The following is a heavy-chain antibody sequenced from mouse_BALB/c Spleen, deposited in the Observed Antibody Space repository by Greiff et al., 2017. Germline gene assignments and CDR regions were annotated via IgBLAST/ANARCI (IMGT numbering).Heavy chain of an antibody. D-gene: IGHD2-4*01. Sequence: VQLQQSGAELVRSGASVKLSCTASGFNIKDYYMHWVKQRPEQGLEWIGWIDPENGDTEYAPKFQGKATMTADTSSNTAYLQLSSLTSEDTAVYYCNGERVYDYDRDYWGQGTTLTVSS. CDR2: IDPENGDT. J-gene: IGHJ2*01. CDR3: NGERVYDYDRDY. CDR1: GFNIKDYY. V-gene: IGHV14-4*02.